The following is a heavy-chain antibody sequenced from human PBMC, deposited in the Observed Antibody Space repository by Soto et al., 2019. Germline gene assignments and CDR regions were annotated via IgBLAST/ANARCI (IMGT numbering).Heavy chain of an antibody. CDR1: GFTFNNCA. J-gene: IGHJ6*03. D-gene: IGHD6-13*01. V-gene: IGHV3-23*01. Sequence: EVQLLESGGGLVQPGGSLRLSCAASGFTFNNCAMTWVRQTPGKGLEWVSGISASGDGTNYADSVKGRFTISRDNSKNTLYLEMNNLRAEDTAFYYCAKGLSRAAGGRDAYNYYMDVWGKGTPVTVSS. CDR2: ISASGDGT. CDR3: AKGLSRAAGGRDAYNYYMDV.